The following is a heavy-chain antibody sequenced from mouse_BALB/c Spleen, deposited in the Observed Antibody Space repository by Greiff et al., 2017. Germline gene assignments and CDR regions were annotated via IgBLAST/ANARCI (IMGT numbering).Heavy chain of an antibody. CDR3: ARRQLGLREAMDY. D-gene: IGHD3-1*01. Sequence: QVQLQQSGAELVRPGSSVKISCKASGYAFSSYWMNWVKQRPGQGLEWIGQIYPGDGDTNYNGKFKGKATLTADKSSSTAYMQLSSLTSEDSAVYFCARRQLGLREAMDYWGQGTSVTVSS. CDR1: GYAFSSYW. CDR2: IYPGDGDT. J-gene: IGHJ4*01. V-gene: IGHV1-80*01.